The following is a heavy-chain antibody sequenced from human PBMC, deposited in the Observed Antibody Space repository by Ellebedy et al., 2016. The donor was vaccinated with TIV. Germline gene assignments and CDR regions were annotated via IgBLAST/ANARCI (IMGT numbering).Heavy chain of an antibody. CDR1: GFTFSIYA. CDR2: ISANGGTT. Sequence: GESLKISCAASGFTFSIYAMSWVRPAPGKGLEWVSGISANGGTTYYADSVNGRFTISRDNSKNTLFLQMSSLRAEDTAVYFCARRSTDFAFDSWGQGTLVTVSS. V-gene: IGHV3-23*01. J-gene: IGHJ4*02. CDR3: ARRSTDFAFDS. D-gene: IGHD3/OR15-3a*01.